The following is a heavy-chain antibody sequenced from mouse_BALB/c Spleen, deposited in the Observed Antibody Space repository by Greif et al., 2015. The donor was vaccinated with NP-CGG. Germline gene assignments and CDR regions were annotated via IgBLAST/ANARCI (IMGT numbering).Heavy chain of an antibody. D-gene: IGHD1-1*01. CDR2: ISSGGSYT. CDR1: GFTFSSYA. J-gene: IGHJ3*01. CDR3: ARDDGSSPAWFAY. Sequence: EVQRVESGGGLVKPGGSLKLSCAASGFTFSSYAMSWVRQSPEKRLEWVAEISSGGSYTYYPDTVTGRFTISRDNAKNTLYREMSSLRSEDTAMYYGARDDGSSPAWFAYWGQGTLVTVSA. V-gene: IGHV5-9-4*01.